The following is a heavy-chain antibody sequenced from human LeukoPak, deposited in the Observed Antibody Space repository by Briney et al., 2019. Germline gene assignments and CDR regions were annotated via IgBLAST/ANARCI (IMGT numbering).Heavy chain of an antibody. V-gene: IGHV3-48*02. Sequence: GGSLRLSCAASGFTFSSYSMNWVRQAPGKGLEWVSYISSSSSTIYYADSVKRRFTISRDNAKNSLYLQMNSLRDEDTAVYYCARDFDFWSGYSNWFDPWGQGTLVTVSS. J-gene: IGHJ5*02. CDR3: ARDFDFWSGYSNWFDP. CDR1: GFTFSSYS. D-gene: IGHD3-3*01. CDR2: ISSSSSTI.